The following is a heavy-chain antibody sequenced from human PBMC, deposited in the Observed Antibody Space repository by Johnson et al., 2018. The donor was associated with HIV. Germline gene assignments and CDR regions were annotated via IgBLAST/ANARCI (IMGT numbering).Heavy chain of an antibody. CDR1: GFTFSGYA. CDR3: AKPYYDFWSGYYTGHDAFDI. CDR2: IWYDGSNK. V-gene: IGHV3-33*06. J-gene: IGHJ3*02. Sequence: QVQLVESGGGVVQPGKSLRLSCAASGFTFSGYAIHWVRQAPGKGLEWVAVIWYDGSNKYYADSVKGRFTISRDNSKNTIYLQMNSLRVEDTAVYYCAKPYYDFWSGYYTGHDAFDIWGQGTMVTVSS. D-gene: IGHD3-3*01.